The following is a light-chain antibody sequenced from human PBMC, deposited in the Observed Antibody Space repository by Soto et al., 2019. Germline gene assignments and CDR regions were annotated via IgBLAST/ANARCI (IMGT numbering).Light chain of an antibody. J-gene: IGLJ3*02. CDR2: EGS. V-gene: IGLV2-23*01. CDR1: TSDVGRYNL. Sequence: QSALTQPASVSGSPGQSITISCSGTTSDVGRYNLVSWYQHHPGKAPKLLIYEGSKRPSGVSNRFSGSKSGNTASLTISGLQAEDEADYYCCSFAGSSTVVFGGGTKQSVL. CDR3: CSFAGSSTVV.